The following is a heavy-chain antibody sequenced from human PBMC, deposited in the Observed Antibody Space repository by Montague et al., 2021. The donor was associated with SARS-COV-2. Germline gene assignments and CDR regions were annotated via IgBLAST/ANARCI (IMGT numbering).Heavy chain of an antibody. CDR1: GGSISSGSYY. CDR3: ARDRVDRYSGSRTAYGMDV. J-gene: IGHJ6*02. V-gene: IGHV4-61*02. D-gene: IGHD1-26*01. Sequence: TLSLTCTVSGGSISSGSYYWSWIRQPAGKGLEWIERIYTSGSTNYNPSLKSRVTISVDTSKNQFSLKLSSVTAADTAVYYCARDRVDRYSGSRTAYGMDVWGQGTTVTVSS. CDR2: IYTSGST.